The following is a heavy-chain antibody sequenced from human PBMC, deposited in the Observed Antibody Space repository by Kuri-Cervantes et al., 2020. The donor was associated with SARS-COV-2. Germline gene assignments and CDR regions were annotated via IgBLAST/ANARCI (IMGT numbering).Heavy chain of an antibody. J-gene: IGHJ4*02. Sequence: ASVKVSCKVSGYTLTELSMHWVRQAPGKGLEWMGGFDPEDGETIYAQKFQGRVTMTEDTSTDTAYMELSSLRSEDTAVYYCATKHITIFGVVYHDFDYWGQGTLVTVSS. D-gene: IGHD3-3*01. CDR3: ATKHITIFGVVYHDFDY. V-gene: IGHV1-24*01. CDR1: GYTLTELS. CDR2: FDPEDGET.